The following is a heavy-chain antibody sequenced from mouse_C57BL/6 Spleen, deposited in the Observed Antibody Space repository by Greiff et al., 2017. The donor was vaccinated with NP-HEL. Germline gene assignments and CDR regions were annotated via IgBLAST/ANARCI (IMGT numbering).Heavy chain of an antibody. D-gene: IGHD2-5*01. CDR2: IDPNYSDT. J-gene: IGHJ1*03. Sequence: QVQLQQPGAELVRPGASVKLSCKASGYSFTSYWMHWVKQRPIQGLEWIGNIDPNYSDTSYNQKFKDKATLTVDKSSSTAYMQLNSLTSEDSAVYYCARARNSNWWPLDDWGKGTTVTVSS. CDR1: GYSFTSYW. CDR3: ARARNSNWWPLDD. V-gene: IGHV1-52*01.